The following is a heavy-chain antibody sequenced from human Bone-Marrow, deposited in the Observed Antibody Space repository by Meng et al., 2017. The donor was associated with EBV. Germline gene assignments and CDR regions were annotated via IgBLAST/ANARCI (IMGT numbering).Heavy chain of an antibody. CDR3: AKPNMRWFGELGSDY. J-gene: IGHJ4*02. D-gene: IGHD3-10*01. V-gene: IGHV3-23*01. Sequence: VQLLESGGGWVQPGGSLRLSCAACGFTFSSYAMSWVRQATGKGLEWVSSISGRGGSTYYADSVKGRFTISRDNSKNTLYLQMKSLRAEDTAVYYCAKPNMRWFGELGSDYWGQGTLVTVSS. CDR2: ISGRGGST. CDR1: GFTFSSYA.